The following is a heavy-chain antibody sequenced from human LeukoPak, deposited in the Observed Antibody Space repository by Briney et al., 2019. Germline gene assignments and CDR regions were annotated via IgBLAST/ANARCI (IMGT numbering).Heavy chain of an antibody. CDR2: ISGRGERA. D-gene: IGHD6-6*01. CDR3: TKEQSSSGFFDY. V-gene: IGHV3-23*01. Sequence: PGGSLRLSCALSGXPLSSYALSGVPPAPGRGQKWVSAISGRGERAYYADSVKGRFTLSRDNSKNTLYLQMNSLRAEDTAVYYCTKEQSSSGFFDYWGQGTLVTVSS. J-gene: IGHJ4*02. CDR1: GXPLSSYA.